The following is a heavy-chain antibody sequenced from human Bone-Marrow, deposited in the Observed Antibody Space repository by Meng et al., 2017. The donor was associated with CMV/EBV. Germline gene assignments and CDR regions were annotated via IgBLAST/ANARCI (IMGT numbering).Heavy chain of an antibody. Sequence: GSLRLSCAVDGGSFSGNYWTWIRQPPGKGLEWIGEINPGGSTNYNPSLKSRVTISVDTSKNQFSLKLSSVTAADTAVYYCARGFRPYWFDPWGQGTLVTVSS. CDR2: INPGGST. J-gene: IGHJ5*02. V-gene: IGHV4-34*01. CDR1: GGSFSGNY. D-gene: IGHD6-6*01. CDR3: ARGFRPYWFDP.